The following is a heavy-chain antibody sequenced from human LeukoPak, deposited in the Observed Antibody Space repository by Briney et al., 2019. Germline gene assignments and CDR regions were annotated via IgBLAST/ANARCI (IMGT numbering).Heavy chain of an antibody. CDR3: ARGRAGIAAAGFDY. Sequence: GGSLRLSCAASGFSFNNYAMSWVRQAPGKGLEWVSAISTTGGSTYYADSVKGRFSISRDNSKNTLYLQMNSLGLDDTAVYFCARGRAGIAAAGFDYWGQGTLVTVSS. CDR2: ISTTGGST. J-gene: IGHJ4*02. CDR1: GFSFNNYA. V-gene: IGHV3-23*01. D-gene: IGHD6-13*01.